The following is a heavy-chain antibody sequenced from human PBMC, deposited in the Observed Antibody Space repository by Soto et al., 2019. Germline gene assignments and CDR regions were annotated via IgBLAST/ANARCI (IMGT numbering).Heavy chain of an antibody. D-gene: IGHD3-16*01. CDR2: ISSSSSTI. CDR3: ARDRRGGYYMDV. J-gene: IGHJ6*03. Sequence: GGSLRLSCAASGFTFSSYSMNWVRQAPGKGLEWVSYISSSSSTIYYADSVKGRFTISRDNAKNSLYLQMNSLRAEDTAVYYCARDRRGGYYMDVWGKGTTVTVSS. CDR1: GFTFSSYS. V-gene: IGHV3-48*04.